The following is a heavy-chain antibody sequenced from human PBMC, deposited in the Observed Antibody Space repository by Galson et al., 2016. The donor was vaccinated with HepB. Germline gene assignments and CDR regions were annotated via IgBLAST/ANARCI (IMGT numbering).Heavy chain of an antibody. Sequence: ETLSLTCTVSGGSIRGSICYWGWIRQPPGKGLEWIGSIYHSGNTYYSPSLSPSLKSRVTISVDTSKNQFSLKLRSVTAADTAVYYCASHDDSDWDYWGQGTLVTVSP. CDR2: IYHSGNT. J-gene: IGHJ4*02. CDR3: ASHDDSDWDY. D-gene: IGHD3-9*01. V-gene: IGHV4-39*01. CDR1: GGSIRGSICY.